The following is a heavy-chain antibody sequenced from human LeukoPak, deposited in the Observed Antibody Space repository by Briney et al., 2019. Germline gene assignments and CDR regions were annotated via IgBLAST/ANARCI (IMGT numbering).Heavy chain of an antibody. V-gene: IGHV3-74*01. Sequence: QPGGSLRLSCAASGLTFVKHYLHWVRQAPGTGLLWVSRISTDGTTALYADSVRGRFTISRDNAKNTLYLQMNSLRGEDTVVSYCCSSEDGYIDYWGQGTLVTVSS. CDR1: GLTFVKHY. CDR2: ISTDGTTA. D-gene: IGHD2-15*01. J-gene: IGHJ4*02. CDR3: CSSEDGYIDY.